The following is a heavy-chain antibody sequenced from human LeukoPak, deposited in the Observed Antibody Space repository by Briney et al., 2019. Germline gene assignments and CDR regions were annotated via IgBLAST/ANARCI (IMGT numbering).Heavy chain of an antibody. CDR3: ARGDSDTAMLH. J-gene: IGHJ4*02. V-gene: IGHV1-69*04. Sequence: SVKISCKASGGTFSSYAISWVRQAPGQGLEWMGRIIPILGIANYAQKFQGRVTITADKSTSTAYMELSSLRSEDTAVYYCARGDSDTAMLHWGQGTLVTVSS. CDR2: IIPILGIA. D-gene: IGHD5-18*01. CDR1: GGTFSSYA.